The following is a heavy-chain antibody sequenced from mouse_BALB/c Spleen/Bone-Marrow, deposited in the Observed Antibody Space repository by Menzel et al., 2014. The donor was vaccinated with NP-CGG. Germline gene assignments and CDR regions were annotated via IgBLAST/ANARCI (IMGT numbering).Heavy chain of an antibody. CDR2: INSDGGST. V-gene: IGHV5-2*01. D-gene: IGHD1-1*01. CDR1: EYEFPSHD. Sequence: EVQRVESGGGLLQPGESLKLSCESNEYEFPSHDMSWVRKAPEKRLELVAAINSDGGSTYYPDTMERRFIISRDNSKKTLYLQMSSLRSEDTAFYYCARHGDYYGSSLFAYWGQGTLVTVSA. J-gene: IGHJ3*01. CDR3: ARHGDYYGSSLFAY.